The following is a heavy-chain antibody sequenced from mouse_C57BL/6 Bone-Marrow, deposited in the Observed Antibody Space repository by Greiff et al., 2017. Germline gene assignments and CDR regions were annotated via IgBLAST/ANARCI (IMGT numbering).Heavy chain of an antibody. V-gene: IGHV5-17*01. CDR2: ISSGSSTI. D-gene: IGHD1-1*01. J-gene: IGHJ1*03. CDR3: ATTVVAYWYCDV. Sequence: EVQRVESGGGLVKPGGSLKLSCAASGFTFSDYGMHWVRQAPEKGLEWVAYISSGSSTIYYADTVKGRFTISRDNAKNTLVLQMTSLRSEYTAMYYCATTVVAYWYCDVGGTGTTVTVSS. CDR1: GFTFSDYG.